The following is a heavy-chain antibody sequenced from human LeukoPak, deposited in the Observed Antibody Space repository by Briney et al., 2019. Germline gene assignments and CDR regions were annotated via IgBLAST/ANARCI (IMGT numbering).Heavy chain of an antibody. D-gene: IGHD3-22*01. J-gene: IGHJ4*02. CDR1: GDSISSGSYY. CDR3: ARGLSSGYYYPLDY. V-gene: IGHV4-61*02. Sequence: SETLSLTCTVSGDSISSGSYYWSWIRQPAGEGLEWIGRIYSSGRTHYSPSLKSRVTISVDKSKNQFSLKLSSVTAADTAVYYCARGLSSGYYYPLDYWGQGTLVTASS. CDR2: IYSSGRT.